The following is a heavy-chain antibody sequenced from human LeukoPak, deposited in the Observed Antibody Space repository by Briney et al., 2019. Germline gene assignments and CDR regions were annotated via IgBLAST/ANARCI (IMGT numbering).Heavy chain of an antibody. Sequence: GGSLRLSCAASGFTFSSYGMHWVRQAPGKGLEWVAVISYDGSNKYYADSVKGRFTISRDNSKNTLYLQMNSLRAEDTAVYYCAKDLPHDFWSGYYGAGDYYYGMDVWGQGTTVTVSS. V-gene: IGHV3-30*18. CDR2: ISYDGSNK. J-gene: IGHJ6*02. CDR1: GFTFSSYG. D-gene: IGHD3-3*01. CDR3: AKDLPHDFWSGYYGAGDYYYGMDV.